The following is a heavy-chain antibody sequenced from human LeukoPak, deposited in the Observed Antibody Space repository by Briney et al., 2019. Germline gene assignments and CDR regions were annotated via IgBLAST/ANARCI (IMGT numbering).Heavy chain of an antibody. CDR3: ARERSGSYYENFDY. D-gene: IGHD3-10*01. CDR1: GASISSGDYY. V-gene: IGHV4-30-4*01. J-gene: IGHJ4*02. Sequence: SQTLSLTCTVSGASISSGDYYWSWIRQPPGKGLEYLGYIHYSGSTYYNPSLKSRVTISVGTSKNQFSLTLSSVTAADTAVYYCARERSGSYYENFDYWGQGTLVTVSS. CDR2: IHYSGST.